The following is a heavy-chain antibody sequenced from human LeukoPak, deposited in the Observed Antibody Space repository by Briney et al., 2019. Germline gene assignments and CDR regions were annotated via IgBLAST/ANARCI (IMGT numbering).Heavy chain of an antibody. Sequence: ASVKVSCKASGYTFTSYDIDGVRQATGQGLEWMGWMNPNSGSTGYAQKFQGRVTITRNTSISTAYMELSGLRSGDTAVYYCARGRSTGYTYYFEYCGQGTLVTVSS. D-gene: IGHD5-24*01. J-gene: IGHJ4*02. CDR3: ARGRSTGYTYYFEY. CDR1: GYTFTSYD. V-gene: IGHV1-8*03. CDR2: MNPNSGST.